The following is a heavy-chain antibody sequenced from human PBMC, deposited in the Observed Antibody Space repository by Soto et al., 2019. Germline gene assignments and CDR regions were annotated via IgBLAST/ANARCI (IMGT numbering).Heavy chain of an antibody. Sequence: PGESLKISCKGSGYSFTSYWIGWVRQMPGKGLEWMGIIYPGDSDTRYSPSFQGQVTISADKSISTAYLQWSSLKASDTAMYYCVRFGYCSSTSCHRYYYYYGMDVWGQGTTVTV. CDR3: VRFGYCSSTSCHRYYYYYGMDV. CDR2: IYPGDSDT. J-gene: IGHJ6*02. CDR1: GYSFTSYW. V-gene: IGHV5-51*01. D-gene: IGHD2-2*03.